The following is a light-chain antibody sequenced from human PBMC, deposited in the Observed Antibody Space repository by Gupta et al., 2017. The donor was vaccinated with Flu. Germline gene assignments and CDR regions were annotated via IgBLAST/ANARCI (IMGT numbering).Light chain of an antibody. V-gene: IGLV2-14*01. CDR3: SSYTRSNTLL. CDR1: ISDVGSDKY. CDR2: EVS. J-gene: IGLJ3*02. Sequence: GQSIAISCTGTISDVGSDKYVFWYQRHPGKVPKLIIYEVSGRPSGVSDRFSGSKSGNTASLTISGLQAEDEADYFCSSYTRSNTLLFGGGP.